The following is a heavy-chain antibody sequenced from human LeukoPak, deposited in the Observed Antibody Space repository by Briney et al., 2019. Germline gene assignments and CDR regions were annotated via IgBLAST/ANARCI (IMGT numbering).Heavy chain of an antibody. V-gene: IGHV3-21*01. CDR2: ITTSSSYI. CDR3: ARGDSTVTTRTSRRGYYYYYYMDV. Sequence: GGSLRLSCAASGFTFSTYNMNWVRQAPGKGLEWVSSITTSSSYIYYADSVKGRFTISRDNAKNSLFLQMNSLRPEDTAVYYCARGDSTVTTRTSRRGYYYYYYMDVWGKGTTVTVSS. J-gene: IGHJ6*03. CDR1: GFTFSTYN. D-gene: IGHD4-17*01.